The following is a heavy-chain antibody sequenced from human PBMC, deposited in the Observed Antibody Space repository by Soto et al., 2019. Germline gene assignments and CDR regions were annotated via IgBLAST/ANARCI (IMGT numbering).Heavy chain of an antibody. CDR2: ITSSGRTI. CDR3: AREYSRRCVGNYYHCLDD. Sequence: PGGSLRRSCAASGFTCSSYEMNWVRQAPGKGLEWVSYITSSGRTIYYADSVKGRFAISRDNAKNSLYLQMNSLSAEDTAVYYCAREYSRRCVGNYYHCLDDWGPGTSVTV. D-gene: IGHD6-13*01. J-gene: IGHJ6*02. CDR1: GFTCSSYE. V-gene: IGHV3-48*03.